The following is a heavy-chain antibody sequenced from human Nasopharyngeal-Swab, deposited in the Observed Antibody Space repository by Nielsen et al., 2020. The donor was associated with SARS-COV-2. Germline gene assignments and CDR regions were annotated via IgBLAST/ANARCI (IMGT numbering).Heavy chain of an antibody. CDR3: ARGRTEVRGVILKEDYNWFDP. Sequence: GESLKISCAASGFTFSSYGMHWVRQAPGKGLEWVAVIWYDGSNKYYADSVKGRFTISRDNSKNTLYLQMDSLRAEDTAVYYCARGRTEVRGVILKEDYNWFDPWGQGTLVTVSS. J-gene: IGHJ5*02. CDR2: IWYDGSNK. V-gene: IGHV3-33*01. CDR1: GFTFSSYG. D-gene: IGHD3-10*01.